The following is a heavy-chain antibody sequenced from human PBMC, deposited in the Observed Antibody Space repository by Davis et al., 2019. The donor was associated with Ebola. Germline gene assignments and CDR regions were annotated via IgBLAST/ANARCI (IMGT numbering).Heavy chain of an antibody. J-gene: IGHJ4*02. CDR3: ARGMGRSSSEYICDY. V-gene: IGHV3-48*03. CDR1: GFTFSTYD. D-gene: IGHD6-6*01. CDR2: IISSGETI. Sequence: GESLKISCAASGFTFSTYDMNWVRQAPGKGLEWVSYIISSGETIYYADSVKGRFTISRDNAKNSLYLQMNSLRAEDTAVYYCARGMGRSSSEYICDYWGQGTLVTVSS.